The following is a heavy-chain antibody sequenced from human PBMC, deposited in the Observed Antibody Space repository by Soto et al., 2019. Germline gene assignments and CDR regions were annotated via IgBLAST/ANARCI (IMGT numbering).Heavy chain of an antibody. J-gene: IGHJ6*02. Sequence: ASVKVSCKASGYTFTGYYMHWVRQAPGQGLEWMGWINPNSGGTNYAQKFQGRVTMTRDTSISTAYMELSGLRSDDTAVYYCARDRLRFLEWLPNLYYYYGMDVWGQGTTVTVSS. V-gene: IGHV1-2*02. CDR1: GYTFTGYY. CDR2: INPNSGGT. D-gene: IGHD3-3*01. CDR3: ARDRLRFLEWLPNLYYYYGMDV.